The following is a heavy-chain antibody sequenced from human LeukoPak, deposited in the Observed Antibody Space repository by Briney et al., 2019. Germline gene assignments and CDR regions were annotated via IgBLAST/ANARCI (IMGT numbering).Heavy chain of an antibody. V-gene: IGHV3-53*01. CDR2: IYSGGST. D-gene: IGHD5-12*01. CDR1: GGSISSYY. CDR3: ARGLYGGYGFLD. Sequence: ETLSLTCTVSGGSISSYYWSWVRQAPGKGLEWVSVIYSGGSTYYADSVKGRFTISRDNSKNTLYLQMNSLRAEDTAVYYCARGLYGGYGFLDWGQGTLVTVSS. J-gene: IGHJ4*02.